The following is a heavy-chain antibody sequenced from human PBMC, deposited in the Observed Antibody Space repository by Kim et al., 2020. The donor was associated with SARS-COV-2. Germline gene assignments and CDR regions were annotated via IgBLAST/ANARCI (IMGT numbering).Heavy chain of an antibody. V-gene: IGHV3-23*01. J-gene: IGHJ4*02. CDR3: AKDTYIVVVTAIPDY. D-gene: IGHD2-21*02. Sequence: DYVKGRFTISRDKSKNTLYLQMNSLRAEDTAVYYCAKDTYIVVVTAIPDYWGQGTLVTVSS.